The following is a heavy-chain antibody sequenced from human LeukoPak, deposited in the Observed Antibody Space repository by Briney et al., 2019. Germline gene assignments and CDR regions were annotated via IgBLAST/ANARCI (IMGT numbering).Heavy chain of an antibody. CDR3: ARADYYDSRGRGYYFDY. D-gene: IGHD3-22*01. CDR1: GFTFSSYA. J-gene: IGHJ4*02. V-gene: IGHV3-66*01. CDR2: IYSAGST. Sequence: GGSLRLSCAASGFTFSSYAMSWVRQAPGKGLEWVSIIYSAGSTYYADSVKGRFTISRDNSKNTLYLQMNSLRAEDTAVYYCARADYYDSRGRGYYFDYWGQGTLVTVSS.